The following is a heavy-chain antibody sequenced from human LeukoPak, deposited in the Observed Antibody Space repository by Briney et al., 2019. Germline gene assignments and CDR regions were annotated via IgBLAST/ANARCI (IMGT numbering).Heavy chain of an antibody. V-gene: IGHV4-38-2*02. CDR1: GYSISSGYY. CDR3: ASAALLWFGEPPRGYFDY. Sequence: SETLSLTCTVSGYSISSGYYWGWIRQPPGKGLEWIGSIYHSGSTYYNPSLKSRVTISVDTSKNQFSLKLSSVTAADTAVYYCASAALLWFGEPPRGYFDYWGQGTLVTVSS. CDR2: IYHSGST. D-gene: IGHD3-10*01. J-gene: IGHJ4*02.